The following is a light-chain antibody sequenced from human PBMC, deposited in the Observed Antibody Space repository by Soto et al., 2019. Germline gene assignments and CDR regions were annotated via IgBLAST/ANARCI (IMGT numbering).Light chain of an antibody. J-gene: IGKJ2*01. CDR1: QTVSSSY. CDR2: GAS. CDR3: QQSYSLPYT. V-gene: IGKV3-20*01. Sequence: EIVLTQSPGTLSLSPGERSTLSCRASQTVSSSYLAWYQQKPGQAPRLLIYGASSRATGIPARFSGSGSGTDFTLTISSLQPEDSVPYYCQQSYSLPYTFGQGT.